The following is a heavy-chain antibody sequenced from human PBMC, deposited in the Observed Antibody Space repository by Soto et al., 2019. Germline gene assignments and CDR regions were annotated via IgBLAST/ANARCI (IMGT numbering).Heavy chain of an antibody. J-gene: IGHJ1*01. CDR1: GYIFTAYS. Sequence: QVQLEQSGAEVKKPGASVKVSCKASGYIFTAYSMHWVRRAPGQGLQWMGVVNPSGGSTNYAQKSQGRSTLTRDTSRNTFYMDLSSLTSEDTAVYYCAREENCSDGICYSEYFQRWGQGTLVTVSS. CDR2: VNPSGGST. CDR3: AREENCSDGICYSEYFQR. D-gene: IGHD2-15*01. V-gene: IGHV1-46*01.